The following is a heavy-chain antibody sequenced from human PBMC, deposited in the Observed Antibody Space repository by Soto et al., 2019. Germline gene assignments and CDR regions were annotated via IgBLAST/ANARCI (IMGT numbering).Heavy chain of an antibody. V-gene: IGHV4-39*07. Sequence: SETLSLTCTVSGGSVDSNRYYWAWIRQPPGKGLEWIGSIFYSGNTYYNPSLKSRVTISVDRSKNQFSLKLSSVTAADTAVYYCARSQTTVTSYDYWGQGTLVTVSS. CDR2: IFYSGNT. CDR3: ARSQTTVTSYDY. J-gene: IGHJ4*02. CDR1: GGSVDSNRYY. D-gene: IGHD4-17*01.